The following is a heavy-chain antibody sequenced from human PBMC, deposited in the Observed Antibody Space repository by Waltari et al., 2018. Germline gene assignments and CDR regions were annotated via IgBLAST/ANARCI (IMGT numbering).Heavy chain of an antibody. Sequence: EGQLVQSGAEVKKPGESLKISCKGSAYKFSSYWIGWVRQMPGKGLEWMGIIYPGDSDTRYSPSCQGQVTISVDKSISTAYLQWSSLKTSDTAMYYCARSTGSGYPALDWWGQGTLVTVSS. J-gene: IGHJ4*02. V-gene: IGHV5-51*03. CDR2: IYPGDSDT. CDR3: ARSTGSGYPALDW. CDR1: AYKFSSYW. D-gene: IGHD6-25*01.